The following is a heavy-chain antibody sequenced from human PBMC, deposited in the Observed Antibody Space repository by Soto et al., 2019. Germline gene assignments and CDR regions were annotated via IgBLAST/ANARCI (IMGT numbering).Heavy chain of an antibody. CDR1: GISLSTSGVG. CDR3: AYLPCSGGSCYWFSYSGMDV. D-gene: IGHD2-15*01. J-gene: IGHJ6*02. Sequence: QITLKESGPTLVKPTQTLTLTCTFSGISLSTSGVGVAWIRQPPGKALEWLALIYWDDDKRYRPSLETRLTITKDTSKNQVVLTMTNMDSVDTATYYCAYLPCSGGSCYWFSYSGMDVWGQGTTVSFSS. CDR2: IYWDDDK. V-gene: IGHV2-5*02.